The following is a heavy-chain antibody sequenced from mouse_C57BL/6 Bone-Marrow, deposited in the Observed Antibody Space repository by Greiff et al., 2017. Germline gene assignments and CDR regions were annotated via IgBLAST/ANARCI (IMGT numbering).Heavy chain of an antibody. Sequence: EVKLVESGGDLVKPGGSLKLSCAASGFTFSSYGMSWVRQPPDKRLEWVANISSGGSYTSYPDSVKGRFTISRDNAKNTLYLQMSSRKAEDTAIYYCARFYYSNFYYAMDYWGQGTSVTVSS. CDR2: ISSGGSYT. CDR1: GFTFSSYG. J-gene: IGHJ4*01. CDR3: ARFYYSNFYYAMDY. D-gene: IGHD2-5*01. V-gene: IGHV5-6*01.